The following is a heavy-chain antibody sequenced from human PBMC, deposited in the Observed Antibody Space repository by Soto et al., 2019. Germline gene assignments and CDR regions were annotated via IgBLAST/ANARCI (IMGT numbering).Heavy chain of an antibody. CDR3: ARDLGGRYFDWLHLGNGMDV. J-gene: IGHJ6*02. CDR2: ISYDGSNK. V-gene: IGHV3-30-3*01. Sequence: GGSLRLSCAASGFTFSSYAMHWVRQAPGKGLEWVAVISYDGSNKYYADSVKGRFTISRDNSKNTLYLQMNSLRAEDTAVYYCARDLGGRYFDWLHLGNGMDVWGQGTTVTVSS. D-gene: IGHD3-9*01. CDR1: GFTFSSYA.